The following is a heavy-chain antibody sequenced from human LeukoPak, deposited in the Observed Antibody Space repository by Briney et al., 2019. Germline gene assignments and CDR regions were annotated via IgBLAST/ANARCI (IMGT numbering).Heavy chain of an antibody. V-gene: IGHV4-39*02. D-gene: IGHD1-7*01. J-gene: IGHJ4*02. Sequence: SETLSLTCTVSGGSICSSNYHWGWIRQPPEKGLEWIGSINYDGGTYHNPSLQSRVTMSVDTSKNLFSLKLNSVAAADTAVYYCARTSGRNWNYDYWGQGTLVTVSS. CDR1: GGSICSSNYH. CDR3: ARTSGRNWNYDY. CDR2: INYDGGT.